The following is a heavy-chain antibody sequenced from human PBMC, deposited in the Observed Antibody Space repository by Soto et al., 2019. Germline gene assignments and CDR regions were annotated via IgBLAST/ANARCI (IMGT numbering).Heavy chain of an antibody. V-gene: IGHV4-59*01. CDR2: IYYSGST. CDR3: AREVANWFDP. Sequence: WSWIRQPPGKGLEWIGYIYYSGSTNYNPSLKSRVTISVDTSKNQFSLKLSSVTAADTAVYYCAREVANWFDPWGQGTLVTVSS. J-gene: IGHJ5*02.